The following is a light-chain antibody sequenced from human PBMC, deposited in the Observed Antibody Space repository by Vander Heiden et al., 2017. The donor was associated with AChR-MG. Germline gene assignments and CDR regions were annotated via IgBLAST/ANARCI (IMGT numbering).Light chain of an antibody. CDR1: SSTIGSNT. CDR2: SNN. CDR3: AAWDDSLNGPK. Sequence: QSVLTQPPSASGTPGQRVTISCSGRSSTIGSNTVNWYQQLPGPAPKLLIYSNNQRPSGVPDRFSGSKSGTSASLAISGLQSEDEADYYCAAWDDSLNGPKFGGGTKLTVL. J-gene: IGLJ3*02. V-gene: IGLV1-44*01.